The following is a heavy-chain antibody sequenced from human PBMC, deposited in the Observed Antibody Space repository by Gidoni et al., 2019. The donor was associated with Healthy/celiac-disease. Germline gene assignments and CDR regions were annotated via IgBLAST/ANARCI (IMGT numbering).Heavy chain of an antibody. D-gene: IGHD5-18*01. J-gene: IGHJ4*02. CDR3: AKSGGNSYGDAFDY. Sequence: EVQLLESGGGLVQPGGSLRLSCAASGFSFRSYSMSWVRQAQGKGVGGVSAISGSGGSTYYADSVKGRFTISRENSKNTLYLQMNSLRAEDTAVYYCAKSGGNSYGDAFDYWGQGTLVTVSS. CDR1: GFSFRSYS. CDR2: ISGSGGST. V-gene: IGHV3-23*01.